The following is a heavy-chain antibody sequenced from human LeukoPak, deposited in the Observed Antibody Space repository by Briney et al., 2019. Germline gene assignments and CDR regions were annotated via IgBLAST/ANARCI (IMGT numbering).Heavy chain of an antibody. D-gene: IGHD6-19*01. J-gene: IGHJ6*02. Sequence: SETLSLTCTVSGGSSSSGGYYWSWIRQHPGKGLEWIGYIYYSGSTYYNPSLKSRVTISVDTSKNQFSLKLSSVTAADTAVYYCARGYSSGWSLQFRVDYGMDVWGQGTTVTVSS. CDR1: GGSSSSGGYY. CDR2: IYYSGST. CDR3: ARGYSSGWSLQFRVDYGMDV. V-gene: IGHV4-31*03.